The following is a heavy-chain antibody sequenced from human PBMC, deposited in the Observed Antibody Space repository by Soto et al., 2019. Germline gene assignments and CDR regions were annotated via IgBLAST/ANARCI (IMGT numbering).Heavy chain of an antibody. CDR1: GGSVSSNSYY. CDR3: ARDYYDSVRIHRLDP. CDR2: IYYSGNT. D-gene: IGHD3-22*01. J-gene: IGHJ5*02. Sequence: PSETLSLTCPVSGGSVSSNSYYWSWFRQPPGKGLEWIGYIYYSGNTNYNPSLKSRVTISVDTSKNQFSLRVNSVTAADTAVYYCARDYYDSVRIHRLDPWGQGTLVTVSS. V-gene: IGHV4-61*01.